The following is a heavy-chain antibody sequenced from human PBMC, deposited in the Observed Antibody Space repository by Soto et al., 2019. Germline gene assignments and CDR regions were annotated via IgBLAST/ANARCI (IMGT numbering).Heavy chain of an antibody. V-gene: IGHV1-69*13. CDR1: GGTFSSYA. CDR2: IIPIFGTA. J-gene: IGHJ6*02. Sequence: ASVKVSCKASGGTFSSYAISWVRQAPGQGLEWMGGIIPIFGTANYAQKFQGRVTITADESTSTAYMELSSLRSEDTAVYYCAKGLIGQWLASYYYYYYGMDVWGQGTTVTVSS. CDR3: AKGLIGQWLASYYYYYYGMDV. D-gene: IGHD6-19*01.